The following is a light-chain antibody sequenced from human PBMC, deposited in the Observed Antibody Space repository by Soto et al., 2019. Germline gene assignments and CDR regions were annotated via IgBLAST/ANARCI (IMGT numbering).Light chain of an antibody. V-gene: IGKV3-20*01. J-gene: IGKJ5*01. CDR2: GAS. CDR1: QTVSSY. CDR3: QQYGTSPIT. Sequence: EHVLTQSPGTLSLSPGERATLSCRASQTVSSYLTWYQQRPGQASRLLISGASRRATGIPDRFSGSGSGTDFTLTISRLEPEDFALDYCQQYGTSPITIGQGTRLEIK.